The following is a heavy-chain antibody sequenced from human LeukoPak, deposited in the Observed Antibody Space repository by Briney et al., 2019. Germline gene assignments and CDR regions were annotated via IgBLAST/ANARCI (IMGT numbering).Heavy chain of an antibody. CDR1: GFTFSSYS. Sequence: GGSLRLSCAASGFTFSSYSMNWVRQAPGKGLEWVSYIGSSSSTIYYGDSVKGRFTISRDNAKNSLYLQMNSLRAEDTAVYYCARVVLIAAAGTGWYFDLWGRGTLVTVSS. J-gene: IGHJ2*01. CDR3: ARVVLIAAAGTGWYFDL. V-gene: IGHV3-48*04. CDR2: IGSSSSTI. D-gene: IGHD6-13*01.